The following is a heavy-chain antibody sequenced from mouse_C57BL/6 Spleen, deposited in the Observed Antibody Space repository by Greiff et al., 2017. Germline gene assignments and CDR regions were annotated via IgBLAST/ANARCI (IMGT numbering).Heavy chain of an antibody. CDR2: IHPNSGST. D-gene: IGHD2-1*01. Sequence: QVQLQQPGAELVKPGASVKLSCKASGYTFTSYWMHWVKQRPGQGLEWIGMIHPNSGSTNYNEKFKSKATLTVDKSSSTAYMQLSSLTSEDSAVYYCARVGDYGNPFAYWGQGTLVTVSA. CDR3: ARVGDYGNPFAY. J-gene: IGHJ3*01. CDR1: GYTFTSYW. V-gene: IGHV1-64*01.